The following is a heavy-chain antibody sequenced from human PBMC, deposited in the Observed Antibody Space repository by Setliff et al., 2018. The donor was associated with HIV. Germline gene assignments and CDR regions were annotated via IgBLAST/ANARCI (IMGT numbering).Heavy chain of an antibody. V-gene: IGHV1-2*02. CDR1: GYTFTTHY. D-gene: IGHD3-22*01. CDR3: VTCSSGLGYHDIFDI. CDR2: INTESGNT. Sequence: ASVKVSCKASGYTFTTHYIHWVRQAPGQGLKWMGWINTESGNTNFAQKFEGRVDLTRDTSISTAYMDLRRLRSDDTAVYYCVTCSSGLGYHDIFDIWGQGTGVTVSS. J-gene: IGHJ3*02.